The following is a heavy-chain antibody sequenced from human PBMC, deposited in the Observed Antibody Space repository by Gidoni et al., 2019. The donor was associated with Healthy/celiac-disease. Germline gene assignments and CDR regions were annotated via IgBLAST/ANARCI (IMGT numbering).Heavy chain of an antibody. Sequence: VQLVASGGGLVKPGASLRLSCPASVVTFSSSSTIWVPQAPGKGLAWVSSMSSSSSYIDYEDSVKGRFTIARDNAKNSLYRQMNSLRAEDTAVYYWARDKGVDAYYDVWSGYYDNWFDPWGQGTLVTVSS. CDR3: ARDKGVDAYYDVWSGYYDNWFDP. J-gene: IGHJ5*02. CDR1: VVTFSSSS. CDR2: MSSSSSYI. D-gene: IGHD3-3*01. V-gene: IGHV3-21*01.